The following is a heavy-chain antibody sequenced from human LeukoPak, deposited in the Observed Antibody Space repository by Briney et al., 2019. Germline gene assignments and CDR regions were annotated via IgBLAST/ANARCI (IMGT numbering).Heavy chain of an antibody. D-gene: IGHD6-19*01. V-gene: IGHV3-21*01. CDR2: ISSSSSYI. CDR3: ARAVAGTTGSY. J-gene: IGHJ4*02. Sequence: RGSLRLSCAASGFTFSSYSMNWVRQAPGKGLEWVSSISSSSSYIYYADSVKGRFTISRDNAKNSLYLQMNSLRAEDTAVYYCARAVAGTTGSYWGQGTLVTVSS. CDR1: GFTFSSYS.